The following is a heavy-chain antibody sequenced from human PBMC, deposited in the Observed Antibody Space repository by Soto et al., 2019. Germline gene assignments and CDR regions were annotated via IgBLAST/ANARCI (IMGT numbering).Heavy chain of an antibody. CDR1: GFTFSHYW. CDR3: ARAGGYCSGGVCTHYYFYGMDI. Sequence: EVQLVESGGGLVQPGGSLRVSCAASGFTFSHYWMHWVRQAPGMGLVWVSRINSDGSSTNYADSVKGRFTISRDNKKNTLYLQMTSLRAEDTAVYYCARAGGYCSGGVCTHYYFYGMDIWGQGTTVTVSS. V-gene: IGHV3-74*01. CDR2: INSDGSST. D-gene: IGHD2-8*02. J-gene: IGHJ6*02.